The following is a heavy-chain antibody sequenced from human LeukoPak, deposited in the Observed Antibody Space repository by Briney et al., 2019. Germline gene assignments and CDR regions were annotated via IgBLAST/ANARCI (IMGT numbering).Heavy chain of an antibody. V-gene: IGHV4-4*02. CDR1: GGSISSSNW. J-gene: IGHJ4*02. D-gene: IGHD3-10*01. Sequence: PSETLSLTCTVSGGSISSSNWWSWVRQPPGKGLEWIGEIYHSGSTNYNPSLKSRVTISVDKSKNQFSLKLSSVTAADTAVYYCARGRVRGIMIFDYWGQGTLVTVSS. CDR3: ARGRVRGIMIFDY. CDR2: IYHSGST.